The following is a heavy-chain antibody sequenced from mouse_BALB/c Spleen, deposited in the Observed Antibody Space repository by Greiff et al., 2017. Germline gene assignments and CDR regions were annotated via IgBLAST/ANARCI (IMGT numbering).Heavy chain of an antibody. CDR1: GYTFTSYW. D-gene: IGHD2-2*01. V-gene: IGHV1-69*02. CDR3: TRKAYGYDGYYFDY. CDR2: IYPSDSYT. Sequence: QVHVKQPGAELVRPGASVKLSCKASGYTFTSYWINWVKQRPGQGLEWIGNIYPSDSYTNYNQKFKDKATLTVDKSSSTAYMQLSSPTSEDSAVYYCTRKAYGYDGYYFDYWGQGTTLTVSS. J-gene: IGHJ2*01.